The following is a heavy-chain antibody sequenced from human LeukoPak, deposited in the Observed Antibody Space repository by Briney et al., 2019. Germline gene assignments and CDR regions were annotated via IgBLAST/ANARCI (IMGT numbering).Heavy chain of an antibody. V-gene: IGHV3-13*01. CDR2: IGTAGDT. Sequence: GGSLGLSCAASGFTFSSYDMHWVRQATGKGLEWVSAIGTAGDTYYPGSVKGRFTISRENAKNSLYLQMNSLRAEDTAVYYCARAREGYWYYFDYWGQGTLVTVSS. CDR3: ARAREGYWYYFDY. D-gene: IGHD3-22*01. CDR1: GFTFSSYD. J-gene: IGHJ4*02.